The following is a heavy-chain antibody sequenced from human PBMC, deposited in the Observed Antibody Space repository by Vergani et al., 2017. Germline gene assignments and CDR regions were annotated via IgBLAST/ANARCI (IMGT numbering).Heavy chain of an antibody. CDR1: GGSISSTNW. Sequence: QVHLQESGPGLVKPPGTLSLTCAVSGGSISSTNWWSWVRQPPGKGLEWIGEIYHGVTTNYNPSLKSRVTMSLDNSKNQFSLNLDSVTAADTAVYYCARVGLWVRGLYYLDSWGQGTLVTVSS. D-gene: IGHD3-10*01. V-gene: IGHV4-4*03. CDR2: IYHGVTT. J-gene: IGHJ4*02. CDR3: ARVGLWVRGLYYLDS.